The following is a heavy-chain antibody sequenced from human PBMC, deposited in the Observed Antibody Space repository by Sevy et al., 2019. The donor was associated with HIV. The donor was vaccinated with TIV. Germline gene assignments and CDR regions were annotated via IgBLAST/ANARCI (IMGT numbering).Heavy chain of an antibody. CDR3: VRARQSEGSF. CDR2: IKEDDTVK. Sequence: GGSLRLSCAASGFSLETYWMNWVRQAPGKPLEWVANIKEDDTVKYYVDSVKGRFTIFRDNGRNLVYRVMNNLRVEDTALYYWVRARQSEGSFWGQGTLVTVSS. J-gene: IGHJ4*02. D-gene: IGHD6-19*01. V-gene: IGHV3-7*04. CDR1: GFSLETYW.